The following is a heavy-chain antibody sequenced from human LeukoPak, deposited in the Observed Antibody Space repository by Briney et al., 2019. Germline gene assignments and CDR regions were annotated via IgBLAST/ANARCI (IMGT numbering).Heavy chain of an antibody. CDR1: GLTFSSHA. V-gene: IGHV3-9*01. J-gene: IGHJ4*02. CDR2: ISWNSGSI. Sequence: GGSLRLSCAASGLTFSSHAMHWVRQAPGKGLEWVSGISWNSGSIGYADSVKGRFTISRDNAKNSLYLQMNSLRAEDTALYYCAKDKSVVGGNYFDYWGQGTLVTVSS. CDR3: AKDKSVVGGNYFDY.